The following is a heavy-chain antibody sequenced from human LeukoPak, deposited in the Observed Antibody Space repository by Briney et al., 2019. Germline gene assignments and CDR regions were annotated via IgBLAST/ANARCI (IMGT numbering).Heavy chain of an antibody. CDR1: GITLTNYG. Sequence: GGSLRLSCAVSGITLTNYGMSWGPQAPGKGLGWVAGISVRGGMTNYADSVKGRFTISRDNPKNTLYLQMNSLRAEDTGVYFCAKRGVVIRVILVGFHKEAYYFDSWGQGALVTVSS. V-gene: IGHV3-23*01. CDR2: ISVRGGMT. J-gene: IGHJ4*02. D-gene: IGHD3-22*01. CDR3: AKRGVVIRVILVGFHKEAYYFDS.